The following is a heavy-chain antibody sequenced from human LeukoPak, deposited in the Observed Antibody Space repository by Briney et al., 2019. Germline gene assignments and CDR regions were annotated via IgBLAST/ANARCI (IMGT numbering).Heavy chain of an antibody. D-gene: IGHD3-22*01. V-gene: IGHV4-61*02. CDR2: IYTSGST. CDR3: ARGASDYDSSGYYRLQSFDY. J-gene: IGHJ4*02. CDR1: GGSISSGSYY. Sequence: PSETLSLTCTVSGGSISSGSYYWSWIRQPAGKGLEWIGRIYTSGSTNYNPSLKSRVTISVDTSKNQFSLKLSSVTAADTAVYYCARGASDYDSSGYYRLQSFDYWGQGTLVTVSS.